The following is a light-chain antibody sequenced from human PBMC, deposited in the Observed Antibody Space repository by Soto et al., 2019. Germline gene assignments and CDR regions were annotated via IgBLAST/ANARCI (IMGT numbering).Light chain of an antibody. V-gene: IGKV3-15*01. CDR1: QSVSSN. CDR2: GAS. CDR3: QQYNNSPSLIT. J-gene: IGKJ5*01. Sequence: EIVMTQSPATLSVSPGERATLSCRASQSVSSNLAWYQQKPGQAPRLLIYGASTRATGIPARFSGSGSGTEFTLTISSLQSEDFAVYYCQQYNNSPSLITFGQGTRLEIK.